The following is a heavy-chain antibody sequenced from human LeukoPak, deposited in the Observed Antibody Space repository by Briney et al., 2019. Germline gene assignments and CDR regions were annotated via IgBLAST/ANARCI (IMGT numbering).Heavy chain of an antibody. D-gene: IGHD1-26*01. J-gene: IGHJ3*02. CDR3: ARDILSFSGSHNAFDI. Sequence: ASVKVSCKASGGTFSSYAISWVRQAPGQGLEWMGGIIPIFGTTHYAQKFQGRVSITADESTSTAYMELRSLRSEDTAVYYCARDILSFSGSHNAFDIWGQGTMITVSS. CDR2: IIPIFGTT. CDR1: GGTFSSYA. V-gene: IGHV1-69*13.